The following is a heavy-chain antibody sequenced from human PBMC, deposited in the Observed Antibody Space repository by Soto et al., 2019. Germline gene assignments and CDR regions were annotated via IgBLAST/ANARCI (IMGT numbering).Heavy chain of an antibody. CDR2: INAGNGNT. CDR3: VAVYKGSSPTLAYFDY. V-gene: IGHV1-3*01. CDR1: GDTNNSRS. D-gene: IGHD6-13*01. Sequence: ASVKASSEEPGDTNNSRSMHWGRQATRQRLEGMGWINAGNGNTKYSQKFQERVTITRDMSTSTAYMELSSLRSEDTAVYYFVAVYKGSSPTLAYFDYWGQGTLVTVSS. J-gene: IGHJ4*02.